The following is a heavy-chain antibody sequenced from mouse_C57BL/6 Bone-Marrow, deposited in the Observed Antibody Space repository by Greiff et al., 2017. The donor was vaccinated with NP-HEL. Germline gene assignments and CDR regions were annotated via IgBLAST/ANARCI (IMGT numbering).Heavy chain of an antibody. J-gene: IGHJ4*01. V-gene: IGHV7-1*01. CDR2: SRNKANDYTT. CDR1: GFTFSDFY. Sequence: EVKLVESGGGLVQSGRSLRLSCATSGFTFSDFYMEWVRQAPGKGLEWIAASRNKANDYTTEYSASVKGRFIVSRDTSQSILYLQMNALRAEDTAIYYCARDDDYAAMDYWGQGTSVTVSS. CDR3: ARDDDYAAMDY.